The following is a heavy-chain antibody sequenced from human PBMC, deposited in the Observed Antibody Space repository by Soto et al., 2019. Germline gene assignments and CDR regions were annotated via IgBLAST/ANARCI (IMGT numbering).Heavy chain of an antibody. V-gene: IGHV3-30*02. CDR3: APDEVGATSSSGFLDY. CDR1: ASIFKGHG. CDR2: IRYDGSDE. Sequence: ESGGGVVQPGGSLRLSCAASASIFKGHGMHWVRQAPGKGLEWVAIIRYDGSDEHYGDSVQGRFTISRDNSKNMLCVQMNSLRADDTAVYYDAPDEVGATSSSGFLDYWGQGTLVTVSS. J-gene: IGHJ4*02. D-gene: IGHD1-26*01.